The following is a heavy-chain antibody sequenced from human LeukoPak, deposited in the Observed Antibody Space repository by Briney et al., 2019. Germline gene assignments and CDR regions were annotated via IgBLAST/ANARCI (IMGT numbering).Heavy chain of an antibody. CDR1: GFTFSSYW. CDR3: ARDGIVVVPAATHTSEFD. J-gene: IGHJ4*02. V-gene: IGHV3-7*01. Sequence: PGGSLRLSCAASGFTFSSYWMSWVRQAPGKGLEWVANIKQDGSGKYYVDSVKGRFTISRDNAKNSLYLQMNSLRAEDTAVYYCARDGIVVVPAATHTSEFDRGQGTLVTVSS. D-gene: IGHD2-2*01. CDR2: IKQDGSGK.